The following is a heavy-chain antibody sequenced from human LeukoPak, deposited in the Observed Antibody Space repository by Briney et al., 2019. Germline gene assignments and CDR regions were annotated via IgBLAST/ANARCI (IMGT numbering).Heavy chain of an antibody. J-gene: IGHJ4*02. D-gene: IGHD2-8*02. Sequence: GGSLRLSCAASGFTLSSYSMNWVRQAPGKGLEWVSSISSGSSYIYYADSVRGRLTISRDNARNSLYLQMNSLRAEDTAVYYCATSRDSGRFDYWGQGTLVTVSS. CDR3: ATSRDSGRFDY. V-gene: IGHV3-21*01. CDR2: ISSGSSYI. CDR1: GFTLSSYS.